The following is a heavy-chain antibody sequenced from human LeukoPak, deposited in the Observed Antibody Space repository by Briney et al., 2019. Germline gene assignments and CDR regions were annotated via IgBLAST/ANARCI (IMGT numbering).Heavy chain of an antibody. J-gene: IGHJ4*02. Sequence: ASVKVSCKTSGYTFTNYDINWVRQATGQGLEWMGWLSPNSGNTAYAQKFRGSVTMTMNTSISTAYMDLSSLRSEDTAVYYCARGAMATRVLDFCGQGTQVTVSS. CDR2: LSPNSGNT. D-gene: IGHD5-24*01. CDR3: ARGAMATRVLDF. V-gene: IGHV1-8*01. CDR1: GYTFTNYD.